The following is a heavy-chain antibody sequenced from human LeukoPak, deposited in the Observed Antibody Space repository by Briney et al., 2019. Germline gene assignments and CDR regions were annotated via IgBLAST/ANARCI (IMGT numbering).Heavy chain of an antibody. D-gene: IGHD6-25*01. CDR2: INTSSST. J-gene: IGHJ5*02. CDR1: GGSISSYY. CDR3: AREGGDPRWLDP. Sequence: PSETLSLTCTVSGGSISSYYWTWIRQSAGKGLEWIGRINTSSSTNYNPSLRSRVTISVNTSKNQFSLNLTSVPAADTAVYSCAREGGDPRWLDPWGQGTLVTVSS. V-gene: IGHV4-4*07.